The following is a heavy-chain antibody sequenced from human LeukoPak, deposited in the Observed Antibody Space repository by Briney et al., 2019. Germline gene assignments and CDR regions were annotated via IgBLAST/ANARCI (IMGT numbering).Heavy chain of an antibody. D-gene: IGHD2-21*01. V-gene: IGHV1-2*02. J-gene: IGHJ4*02. CDR1: GYTFTDYY. CDR2: MNSNTGRS. CDR3: ARAPGMGPYFFDF. Sequence: GASVKVSCNTSGYTFTDYYIHWVRQDPGQGLEWMGWMNSNTGRSNYARKFQDRVSMTRDTSISTAYMELSRLRSDDTAVYHCARAPGMGPYFFDFWGLGTLVTVS.